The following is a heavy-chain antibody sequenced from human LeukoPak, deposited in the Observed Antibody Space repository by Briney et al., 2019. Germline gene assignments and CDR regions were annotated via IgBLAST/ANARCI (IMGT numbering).Heavy chain of an antibody. CDR3: TTATAKSGSSWGGFDY. D-gene: IGHD1-26*01. Sequence: GGSLRLSCAASGFTFSNAWMSWVRQAPGKGLEWVGRIKSKSEGGTTDYGGPAKGRFSVSRDDSKNTLYLQMNSLKSEDTAVYYCTTATAKSGSSWGGFDYWGRGTLVTVSS. V-gene: IGHV3-15*01. J-gene: IGHJ4*02. CDR1: GFTFSNAW. CDR2: IKSKSEGGTT.